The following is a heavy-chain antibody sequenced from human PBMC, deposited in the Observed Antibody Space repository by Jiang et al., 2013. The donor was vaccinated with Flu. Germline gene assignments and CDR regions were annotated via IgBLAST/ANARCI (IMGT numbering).Heavy chain of an antibody. V-gene: IGHV1-2*04. Sequence: SGAEVKKPGASVKVSCKASGYTFTGYYMHWVRQAPGQGLEWMGWINPNSGGTNYAQKFQGWVTMTRDTSISTAYMELSRLRSDDTAVYYCARMSYDFWSGYSFEYWGQGTLVTVSS. CDR1: GYTFTGYY. D-gene: IGHD3-3*01. J-gene: IGHJ4*02. CDR3: ARMSYDFWSGYSFEY. CDR2: INPNSGGT.